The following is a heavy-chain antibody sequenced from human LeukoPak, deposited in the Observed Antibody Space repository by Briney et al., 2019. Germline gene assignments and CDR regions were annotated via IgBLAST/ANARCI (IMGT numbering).Heavy chain of an antibody. CDR3: ARGFYDGVNWFDP. J-gene: IGHJ5*02. Sequence: GGSLRLSCVVSGFTISSYGMHWVRQAPGKGLEWVAFIRYDGNNKKYADSVKGRFTISRDNSKNTLYLQMNSLRAEDTAVYYCARGFYDGVNWFDPWGQGTLVTVSS. V-gene: IGHV3-30*02. CDR2: IRYDGNNK. CDR1: GFTISSYG. D-gene: IGHD5/OR15-5a*01.